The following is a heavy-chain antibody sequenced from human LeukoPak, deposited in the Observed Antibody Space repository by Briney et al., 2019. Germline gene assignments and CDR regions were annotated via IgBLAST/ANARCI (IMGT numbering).Heavy chain of an antibody. CDR1: GFTFGSYA. Sequence: PGGSLRLSCAASGFTFGSYAMNWVRQAPGKGLEWVAVISYDGSNKYYADSVKGRFTISRDNSKNTLYLQMNSLRAEDTAVYYCARDHSSSGYYFDYWGQGTLVTVSS. J-gene: IGHJ4*02. D-gene: IGHD6-13*01. V-gene: IGHV3-30-3*01. CDR3: ARDHSSSGYYFDY. CDR2: ISYDGSNK.